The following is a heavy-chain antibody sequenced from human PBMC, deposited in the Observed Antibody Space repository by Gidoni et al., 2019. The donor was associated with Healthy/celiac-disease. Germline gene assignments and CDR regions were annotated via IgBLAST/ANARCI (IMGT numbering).Heavy chain of an antibody. V-gene: IGHV4-59*08. J-gene: IGHJ6*01. CDR2: IYYSGST. CDR3: ARQHSSSWYYYYGMDV. CDR1: VGSISSYY. Sequence: QLQLPGSGPGLVKPSETLSLTCTVSVGSISSYYWSGIRQPPGKGLEWIEYIYYSGSTIYHPSHKSRVQISVDTPKNQFSLKLSSVTAADTDVYYCARQHSSSWYYYYGMDVWGQGTTVTVSS. D-gene: IGHD6-13*01.